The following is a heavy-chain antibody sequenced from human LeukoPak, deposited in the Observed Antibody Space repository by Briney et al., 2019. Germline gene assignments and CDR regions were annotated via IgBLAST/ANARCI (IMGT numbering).Heavy chain of an antibody. J-gene: IGHJ3*01. Sequence: PSETLSLTCTVSGGSVSSDYWSWIRQPPGKGLEWIGYSYSPGTTNYNPSLKSRVSFSVDTSKNQFSLNLNSVTAADTAIYYCARNQTSYDSWSGSRTGSHQAFDVWGQGRLVTVSS. D-gene: IGHD3-3*01. CDR1: GGSVSSDY. CDR3: ARNQTSYDSWSGSRTGSHQAFDV. CDR2: SYSPGTT. V-gene: IGHV4-59*02.